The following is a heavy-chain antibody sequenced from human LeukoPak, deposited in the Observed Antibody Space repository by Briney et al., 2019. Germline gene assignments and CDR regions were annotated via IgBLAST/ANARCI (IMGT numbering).Heavy chain of an antibody. V-gene: IGHV1-8*01. CDR1: GYTFTSYD. CDR2: MNPNSGNT. CDR3: ARVDTAMAIIDY. Sequence: ASVKVSCKASGYTFTSYDINWVRQATGQGLEWMGWMNPNSGNTGYAQKFQGRVTMTRNTSISTAYMELSSLRSEDTAAYYCARVDTAMAIIDYWGQGTLVTVSS. D-gene: IGHD5-18*01. J-gene: IGHJ4*02.